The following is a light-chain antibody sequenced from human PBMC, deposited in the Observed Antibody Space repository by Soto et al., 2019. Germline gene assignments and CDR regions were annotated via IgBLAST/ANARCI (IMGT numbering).Light chain of an antibody. CDR3: QQYNTYST. J-gene: IGKJ5*01. CDR1: QSISYY. Sequence: DIQMTQSPSTLSASVGDRVTITCRASQSISYYLAWYQKKPGKAPQALIYDASSLKSGVPSRFSGNGSGTEFTLTISSLQPDDFATYYCQQYNTYSTFGQGTRLEIK. CDR2: DAS. V-gene: IGKV1-5*01.